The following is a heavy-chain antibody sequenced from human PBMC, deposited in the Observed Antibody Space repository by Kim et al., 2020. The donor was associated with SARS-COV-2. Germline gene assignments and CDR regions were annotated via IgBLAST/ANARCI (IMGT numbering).Heavy chain of an antibody. CDR2: INQSGST. J-gene: IGHJ6*02. Sequence: SETLSLTCAVYGGSFSGYYWSWIRQPPGKGLDGIGEINQSGSTNYNPFLKSRVTVSVDTSKNQFSLKLSSVTAADTAVYYCAGGWRFGELLEDYYYGMDVWGQGTSVTVSS. CDR1: GGSFSGYY. V-gene: IGHV4-34*01. D-gene: IGHD3-10*01. CDR3: AGGWRFGELLEDYYYGMDV.